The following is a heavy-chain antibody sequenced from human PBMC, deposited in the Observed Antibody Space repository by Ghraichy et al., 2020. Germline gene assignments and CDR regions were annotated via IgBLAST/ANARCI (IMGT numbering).Heavy chain of an antibody. D-gene: IGHD1-7*01. Sequence: SETLSLTCSVSGGSIGSSNFYWSWIRQPPGKGLEWIGHIYYSGSTYYNPTLKSRVTISADTSKNQFSLKLRSVTAADTAFYYCARVPGTTVDYWGQGILVTVSS. J-gene: IGHJ4*02. CDR1: GGSIGSSNFY. CDR2: IYYSGST. CDR3: ARVPGTTVDY. V-gene: IGHV4-39*07.